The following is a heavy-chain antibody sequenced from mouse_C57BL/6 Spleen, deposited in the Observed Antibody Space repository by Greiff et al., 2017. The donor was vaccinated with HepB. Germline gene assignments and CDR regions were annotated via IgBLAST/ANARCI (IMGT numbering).Heavy chain of an antibody. CDR3: ARWELDDWYFDV. Sequence: EVQLQQSGPELVKPGASVKISCKASGYTFTDYYMNWVKQSHGKSLEWIGDINPNNGGTSYNQKFKGKATLTVDKSSSTAYMELRSLTSEDSAVYYCARWELDDWYFDVWGTGTTVTVSS. CDR2: INPNNGGT. V-gene: IGHV1-26*01. CDR1: GYTFTDYY. D-gene: IGHD4-1*01. J-gene: IGHJ1*03.